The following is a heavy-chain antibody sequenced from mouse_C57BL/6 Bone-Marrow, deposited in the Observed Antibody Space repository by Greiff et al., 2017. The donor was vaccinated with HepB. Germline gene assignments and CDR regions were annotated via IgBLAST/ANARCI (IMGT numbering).Heavy chain of an antibody. J-gene: IGHJ2*01. D-gene: IGHD1-1*01. CDR3: KGGYYGSSDY. CDR1: GYAFTNYL. CDR2: INPGSGGT. Sequence: VQLPQSGAELVRPGTSVKVSCKASGYAFTNYLIEWVKQRPGQGLEWIGVINPGSGGTNYNEKFKGKATLTADKSSSTAYMQLSSLTSEDSAVYFCKGGYYGSSDYWGQGTTLTVSS. V-gene: IGHV1-54*01.